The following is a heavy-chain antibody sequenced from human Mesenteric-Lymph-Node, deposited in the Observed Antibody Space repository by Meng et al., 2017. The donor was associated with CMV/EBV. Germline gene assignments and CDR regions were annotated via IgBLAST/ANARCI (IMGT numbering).Heavy chain of an antibody. CDR2: ISDSGGST. J-gene: IGHJ4*02. CDR3: AKVGDTISGDY. CDR1: GFNFNYFV. D-gene: IGHD3-10*01. Sequence: GGSLRLSCAASGFNFNYFVMSWVRQAPGKGLEWVSGISDSGGSTYYADSVKGRFTISRDNSKSTLYLQMNSLRADDTAEYYCAKVGDTISGDYWGLGTLVTVSS. V-gene: IGHV3-23*01.